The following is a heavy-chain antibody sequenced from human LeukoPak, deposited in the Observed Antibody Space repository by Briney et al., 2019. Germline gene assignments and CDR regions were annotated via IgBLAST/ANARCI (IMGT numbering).Heavy chain of an antibody. J-gene: IGHJ4*02. Sequence: SETLSLTCTVSGGSISSGGYYWSWIRQPPGKGLEWIGYIYHSGSTYYNPSLKSRVTISVDRSKNQFSLKLSSVTAADTAVYYCARVTPIVGVPITESPVKYYFDYWGQGTLVTVSS. D-gene: IGHD1-26*01. CDR1: GGSISSGGYY. V-gene: IGHV4-30-2*01. CDR3: ARVTPIVGVPITESPVKYYFDY. CDR2: IYHSGST.